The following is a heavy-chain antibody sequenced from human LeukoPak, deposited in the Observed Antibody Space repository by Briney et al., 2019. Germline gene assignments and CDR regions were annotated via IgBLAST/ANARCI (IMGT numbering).Heavy chain of an antibody. CDR1: GGSISSDNG. V-gene: IGHV4-4*02. CDR2: IHHSGNT. Sequence: SETLSLTCAVSGGSISSDNGWSWVRQPPGKGLEWIGEIHHSGNTNYNPSLKTRVTISLDKSRNQFSMKLNSVTAADSAVYYCAKAGVWLPAVWGQGTLVTVSS. D-gene: IGHD3-9*01. J-gene: IGHJ4*02. CDR3: AKAGVWLPAV.